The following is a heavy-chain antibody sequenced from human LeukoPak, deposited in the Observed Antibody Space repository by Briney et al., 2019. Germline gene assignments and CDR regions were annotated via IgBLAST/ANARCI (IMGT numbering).Heavy chain of an antibody. D-gene: IGHD5-12*01. J-gene: IGHJ4*02. CDR3: ARACLGYSGYDSYYYFDY. CDR1: GFTVSSNY. CDR2: IYSGGST. V-gene: IGHV3-66*01. Sequence: GGSLRLSCAASGFTVSSNYMSWVRQAPGKGLEWVSVIYSGGSTYYADPVKGRFTISRDNSKNTLYLQMNSLRAEDTAVYYCARACLGYSGYDSYYYFDYWGQGTLVTVSS.